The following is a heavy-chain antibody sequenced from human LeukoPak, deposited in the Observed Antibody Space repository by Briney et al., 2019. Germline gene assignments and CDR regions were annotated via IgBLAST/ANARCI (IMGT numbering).Heavy chain of an antibody. D-gene: IGHD6-6*01. J-gene: IGHJ6*04. CDR2: IIPIFGTA. V-gene: IGHV1-69*13. CDR1: GGTFSSYA. CDR3: ARRHSSSSQSYALGV. Sequence: GASVKVSCKASGGTFSSYAISWVRQAPGQGLEWMGGIIPIFGTANYAQKFQGRVTITADESTTTAYMELRSLRSEDTAVYYCARRHSSSSQSYALGVWGKGTTVTVSS.